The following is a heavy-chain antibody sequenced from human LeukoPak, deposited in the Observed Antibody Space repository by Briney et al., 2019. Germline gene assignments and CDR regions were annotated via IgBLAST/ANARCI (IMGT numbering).Heavy chain of an antibody. CDR2: IRSYSSYI. CDR1: GFKFETYN. V-gene: IGHV3-21*01. Sequence: GGSLRLSCAASGFKFETYNFNWVRQAPGTGLEWVATIRSYSSYIHYGDSVKGRFTISRDDAKKSLYLQMNSLRAEDTAVYFCARYSEVYYYVDVWGTGTTVTVSS. CDR3: ARYSEVYYYVDV. D-gene: IGHD2-21*01. J-gene: IGHJ6*03.